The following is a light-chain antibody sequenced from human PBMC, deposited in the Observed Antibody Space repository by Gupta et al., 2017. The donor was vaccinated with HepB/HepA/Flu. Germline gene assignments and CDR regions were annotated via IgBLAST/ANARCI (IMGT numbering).Light chain of an antibody. Sequence: QSVLTHPPSASGTPGHRVPISCSGSSSNIGSNTVNWYQQLPGTAPKLLIYSNNQRPSGVPDRFSGSKSGTSASLAISGLQSEDEADYYCAAWDDSLNGVVFGGGTKLTVL. CDR1: SSNIGSNT. CDR3: AAWDDSLNGVV. CDR2: SNN. V-gene: IGLV1-44*01. J-gene: IGLJ2*01.